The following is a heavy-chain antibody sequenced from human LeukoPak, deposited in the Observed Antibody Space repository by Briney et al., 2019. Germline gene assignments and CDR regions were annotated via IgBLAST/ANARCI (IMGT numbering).Heavy chain of an antibody. D-gene: IGHD6-6*01. CDR2: INPSGGST. CDR1: VYTVTSYY. CDR3: ARGASSIAALNPFWYFDL. J-gene: IGHJ2*01. V-gene: IGHV1-46*01. Sequence: GASVKVSCKASVYTVTSYYMHWVRQGPGQGLEWMGIINPSGGSTSYAQKFQGRVTMTRDTSTNTVYMELSSLRSEDTAVYYCARGASSIAALNPFWYFDLWGRGTLVTVSS.